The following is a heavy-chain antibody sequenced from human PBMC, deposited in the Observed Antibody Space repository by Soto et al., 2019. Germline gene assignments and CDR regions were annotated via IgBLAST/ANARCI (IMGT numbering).Heavy chain of an antibody. CDR1: GGSISSGGYF. CDR3: ARGVLY. D-gene: IGHD1-1*01. J-gene: IGHJ4*02. Sequence: QVQLQESGPGLVKPSQTLSLTCTVSGGSISSGGYFWSWIRQPPGKGLEWIGNIFYSGTTCYNPSLKSRVTISVDTSKNQFALKLSSVTAADTAVYFCARGVLYWGQGTLVTVSA. CDR2: IFYSGTT. V-gene: IGHV4-31*03.